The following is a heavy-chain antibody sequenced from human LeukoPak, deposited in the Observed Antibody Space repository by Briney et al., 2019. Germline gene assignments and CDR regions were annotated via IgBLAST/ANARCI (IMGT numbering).Heavy chain of an antibody. D-gene: IGHD2-2*01. Sequence: GASVKVSCKASGYTFTGYYMHWVRQAPGQGLEWMGWINPNSGGTNYAQKFQGRVTMTRDTSISTAYMELSRLRSDDTAVYYCASEPYCSSTSCYLRSGPKDAFDIWGQGTMVTVSS. CDR1: GYTFTGYY. CDR2: INPNSGGT. J-gene: IGHJ3*02. V-gene: IGHV1-2*02. CDR3: ASEPYCSSTSCYLRSGPKDAFDI.